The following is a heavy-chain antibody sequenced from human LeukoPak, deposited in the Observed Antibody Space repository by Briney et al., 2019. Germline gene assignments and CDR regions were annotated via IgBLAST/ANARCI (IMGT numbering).Heavy chain of an antibody. CDR3: ARVLVGAAYFDY. D-gene: IGHD1-26*01. V-gene: IGHV4-61*01. CDR1: GGSVSSGSYY. J-gene: IGHJ4*02. Sequence: SETLSLTCTVSGGSVSSGSYYWSWIRQPPGKGLEWIGYIYHSGSTNYNPSLKSRVTISVDTSKNQFSLKLSSVTAADTAVHYCARVLVGAAYFDYWGQGTLVTVSS. CDR2: IYHSGST.